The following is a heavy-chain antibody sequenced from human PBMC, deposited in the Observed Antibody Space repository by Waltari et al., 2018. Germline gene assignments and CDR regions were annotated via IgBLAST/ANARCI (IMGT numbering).Heavy chain of an antibody. Sequence: QVQLVESGGGVVQPGGSLRLSCAACGCTCSSSGLHWFRQAPGKLLDWAALIRYAGNNKYYAESAKGRFTISRDKSKNTLYLQMNRLRAEDTTVYYCAPSARKGATTGHYFDYWGQGTLVTVSS. D-gene: IGHD1-26*01. CDR3: APSARKGATTGHYFDY. CDR1: GCTCSSSG. J-gene: IGHJ4*02. V-gene: IGHV3-30*02. CDR2: IRYAGNNK.